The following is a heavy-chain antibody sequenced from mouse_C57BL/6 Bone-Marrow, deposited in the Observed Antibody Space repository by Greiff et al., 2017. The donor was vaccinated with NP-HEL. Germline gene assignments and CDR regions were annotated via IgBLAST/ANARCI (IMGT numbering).Heavy chain of an antibody. CDR2: ISSGSSTI. CDR1: GFTFSDYG. D-gene: IGHD1-1*01. J-gene: IGHJ1*03. V-gene: IGHV5-17*01. Sequence: VQLQQSGGGLVKPGGSLKLSCAASGFTFSDYGMHWVRQAPEKGLEWVAYISSGSSTIYYADTVKGRFTISRDNAKNTLFLQMTSLRSEDTAMYYCARDYGHWYFDVWGTGTTVTVSS. CDR3: ARDYGHWYFDV.